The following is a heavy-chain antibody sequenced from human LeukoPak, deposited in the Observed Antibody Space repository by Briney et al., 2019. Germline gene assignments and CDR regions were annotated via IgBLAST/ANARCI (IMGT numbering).Heavy chain of an antibody. CDR3: AKEELGDGYFDY. D-gene: IGHD3-10*01. CDR1: GFTFSSYG. J-gene: IGHJ4*02. CDR2: ISGSGGST. V-gene: IGHV3-23*01. Sequence: PGGSLRLSCAASGFTFSSYGMSWVRQAPGKGLEWVSAISGSGGSTYYAASVKGRFTISRDNPKTTLYLQMNSLRAEGPAVYYCAKEELGDGYFDYWGQGTLVTVSS.